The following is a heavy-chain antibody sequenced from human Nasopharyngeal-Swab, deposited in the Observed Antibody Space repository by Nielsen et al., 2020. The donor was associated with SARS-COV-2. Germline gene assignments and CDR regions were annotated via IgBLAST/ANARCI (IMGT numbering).Heavy chain of an antibody. D-gene: IGHD3-9*01. CDR2: TYYSGST. CDR1: GGSISSSSYY. J-gene: IGHJ6*02. V-gene: IGHV4-39*01. CDR3: ARTPDILTGYYYGMDV. Sequence: SETLSLTCTVSGGSISSSSYYWGWIRQPPGKGLEWIGSTYYSGSTYYNPSLKSRVTISVDTSKNQFSLKLSSVTAADTAVYYCARTPDILTGYYYGMDVWGQGTTVTVSS.